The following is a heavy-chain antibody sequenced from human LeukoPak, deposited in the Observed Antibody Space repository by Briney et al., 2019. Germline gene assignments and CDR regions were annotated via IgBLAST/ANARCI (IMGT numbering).Heavy chain of an antibody. CDR3: AKGSCYDSSGSFYFDY. CDR1: GFTFSSYA. Sequence: PGGSLRLSCAASGFTFSSYAMSWVRQAPGKGLEWVSGISGSGDNTYYADSVKGRFTISRDNSKNMLYVQVNSLGTEDTAAYYCAKGSCYDSSGSFYFDYWGQGTLVTVSS. CDR2: ISGSGDNT. V-gene: IGHV3-23*01. D-gene: IGHD3-22*01. J-gene: IGHJ4*02.